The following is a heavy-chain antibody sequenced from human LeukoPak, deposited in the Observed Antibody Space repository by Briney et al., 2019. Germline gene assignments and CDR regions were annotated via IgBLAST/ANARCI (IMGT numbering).Heavy chain of an antibody. J-gene: IGHJ4*02. CDR2: IYYSGST. CDR3: ARLPLTNYYDSSGYPPFDY. D-gene: IGHD3-22*01. Sequence: PETLSLTCTVSGGSISSYYWSWIRQPPGKGLEWIGYIYYSGSTNYNPSLKSRVTISVDTSKNQFSLKLSSVTAADTAVYYCARLPLTNYYDSSGYPPFDYWGQGTLVTASS. V-gene: IGHV4-59*08. CDR1: GGSISSYY.